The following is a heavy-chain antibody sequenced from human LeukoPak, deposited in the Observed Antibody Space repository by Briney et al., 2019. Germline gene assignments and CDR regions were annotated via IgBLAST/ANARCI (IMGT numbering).Heavy chain of an antibody. CDR2: ISYNGNNT. V-gene: IGHV3-23*01. CDR3: AKASRSSWYSPSDY. Sequence: GGSLRLSCAASGLTFTTYAMNWVRQAPGKGLEWVSLISYNGNNTYYADSVKGRFTISRDNSKNTLHLQMNSLRAEDTAIYYCAKASRSSWYSPSDYWGQGPLVSVSS. CDR1: GLTFTTYA. D-gene: IGHD2-15*01. J-gene: IGHJ4*02.